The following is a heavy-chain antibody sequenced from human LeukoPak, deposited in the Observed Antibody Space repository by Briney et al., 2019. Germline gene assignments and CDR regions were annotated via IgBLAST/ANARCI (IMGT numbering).Heavy chain of an antibody. J-gene: IGHJ4*02. CDR2: IYYSGST. D-gene: IGHD2-8*02. V-gene: IGHV4-39*07. CDR1: GGSISSSSYY. Sequence: SETLSLTCTVSGGSISSSSYYWGWIRQPPGKGLEWIGSIYYSGSTYYNPSLKSRVTISVDTSKNQLSLKLGSVTAADTALYYCANYKDTIVLVYYWGQGTLVTVSS. CDR3: ANYKDTIVLVYY.